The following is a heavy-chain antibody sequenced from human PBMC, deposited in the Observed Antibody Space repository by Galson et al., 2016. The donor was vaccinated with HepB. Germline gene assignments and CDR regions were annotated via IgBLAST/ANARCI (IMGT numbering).Heavy chain of an antibody. Sequence: SVKVSCKVSGDSLTEFSMYWVRQAPGKGLEWMGGFHPEDGGMMYAQKLQGRVTMTEDTSTGTAYMELRSLRSEDTAVYYCAAARAYQLLPTDSWGQGTLVTVSS. CDR1: GDSLTEFS. CDR2: FHPEDGGM. J-gene: IGHJ5*01. D-gene: IGHD2-15*01. V-gene: IGHV1-24*01. CDR3: AAARAYQLLPTDS.